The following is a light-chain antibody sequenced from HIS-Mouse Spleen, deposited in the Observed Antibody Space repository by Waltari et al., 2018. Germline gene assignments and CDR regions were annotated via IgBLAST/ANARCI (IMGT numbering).Light chain of an antibody. V-gene: IGKV1-9*01. Sequence: DIQLTQSPSFLSASVGDRVTITCRASQGISSYLAWYQQKPGQAPKLLIYAASTLQSGVPSRFSGSGSGTEFTLTISRLQPEDFATYYCQQLNSYPPTFGQGTKVEIK. J-gene: IGKJ1*01. CDR1: QGISSY. CDR3: QQLNSYPPT. CDR2: AAS.